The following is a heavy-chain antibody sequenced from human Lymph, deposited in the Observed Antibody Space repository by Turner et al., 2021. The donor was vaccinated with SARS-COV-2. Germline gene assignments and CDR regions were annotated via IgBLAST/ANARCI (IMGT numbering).Heavy chain of an antibody. CDR2: ISYDGNNE. J-gene: IGHJ6*02. V-gene: IGHV3-30*18. CDR1: GFTFSGYG. CDR3: AKDLSAGDYYYYYGMDV. Sequence: QVQLVASGGGVVQPGRSLRLSCAASGFTFSGYGMHWVRQAPGKGLEWVAVISYDGNNEHCADSVKGRFTISRDNSKNTLYLQMNRLRPDDTAVYYCAKDLSAGDYYYYYGMDVWGQGTTFTVSS. D-gene: IGHD3-10*01.